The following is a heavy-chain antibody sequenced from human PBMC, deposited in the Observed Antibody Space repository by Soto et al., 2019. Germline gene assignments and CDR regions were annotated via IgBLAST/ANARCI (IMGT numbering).Heavy chain of an antibody. J-gene: IGHJ6*02. CDR1: GFTFSSYG. CDR2: ISYDGSNK. CDR3: AKSGDGYNYYYYGMDV. D-gene: IGHD5-12*01. V-gene: IGHV3-30*18. Sequence: LRLSCAASGFTFSSYGMHWVRQAPGKGLEWVAVISYDGSNKYYADSVKGRFTISRDNSKNTLYLQMNSLRAEDTAVYYCAKSGDGYNYYYYGMDVWGQGTMVTVAS.